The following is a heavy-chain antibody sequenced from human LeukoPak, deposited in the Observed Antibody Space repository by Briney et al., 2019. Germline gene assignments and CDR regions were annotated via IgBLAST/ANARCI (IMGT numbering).Heavy chain of an antibody. V-gene: IGHV4-31*03. Sequence: SETLSLTCTVSGGSISSGGYYWSWIRQHPGKGLEWIGYIYYSGSTYYSPSLKSRVTISVDTSKNQFSLKLSSVTAADTAVYYCARGLRYFDWLLEGFDYWGQGTLVTVSS. CDR3: ARGLRYFDWLLEGFDY. J-gene: IGHJ4*02. D-gene: IGHD3-9*01. CDR1: GGSISSGGYY. CDR2: IYYSGST.